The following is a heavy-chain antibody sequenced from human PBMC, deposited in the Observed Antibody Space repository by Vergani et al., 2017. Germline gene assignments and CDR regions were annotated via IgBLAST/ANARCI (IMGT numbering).Heavy chain of an antibody. CDR1: GFTVSSNY. V-gene: IGHV3-53*01. D-gene: IGHD4-17*01. Sequence: EVQLLESGGGLVQPGGSLRLSCAASGFTVSSNYMSWVRQAPGKGLEWVSVIYSGGSTYYADSVKGRFTISRDNSKNTLYLQMNSLRAEDTAVYYCALGMTTVARGSRVFDYWGQGTLVTVSS. J-gene: IGHJ4*02. CDR2: IYSGGST. CDR3: ALGMTTVARGSRVFDY.